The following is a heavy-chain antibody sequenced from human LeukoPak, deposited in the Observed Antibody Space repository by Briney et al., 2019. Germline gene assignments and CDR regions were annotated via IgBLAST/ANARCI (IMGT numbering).Heavy chain of an antibody. Sequence: PGGTLKLSCAASGFTFSASAMHWVRQASGQRLECGGRIRSKANSYATAYAASVKGRFTISRDDSKNTAYLQMNSLKTEDTAVYYCTRRSYSSSLETDYWGQGTLVTVSS. V-gene: IGHV3-73*01. D-gene: IGHD6-13*01. J-gene: IGHJ4*02. CDR2: IRSKANSYAT. CDR1: GFTFSASA. CDR3: TRRSYSSSLETDY.